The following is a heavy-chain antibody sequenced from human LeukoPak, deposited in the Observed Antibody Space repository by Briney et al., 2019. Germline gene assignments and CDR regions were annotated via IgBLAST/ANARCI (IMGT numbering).Heavy chain of an antibody. V-gene: IGHV3-7*01. CDR3: ARLDTAMVMGAFDI. CDR2: IKQDGSEK. J-gene: IGHJ3*02. Sequence: GGSLRLSCATSGFTFSSYWMNWVRQAPGKGLEWVANIKQDGSEKNYMDSVKGRFTIFRDNAKNSLYLQMNSLRAEDTAVYYCARLDTAMVMGAFDIWGQGTMVTVSS. CDR1: GFTFSSYW. D-gene: IGHD5-18*01.